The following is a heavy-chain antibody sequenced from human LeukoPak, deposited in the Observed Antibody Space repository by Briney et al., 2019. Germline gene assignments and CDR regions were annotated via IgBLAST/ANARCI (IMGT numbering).Heavy chain of an antibody. CDR2: IGGSGDTT. CDR1: GFTFSSYA. V-gene: IGHV3-23*01. D-gene: IGHD6-13*01. Sequence: GVSLRLSCAASGFTFSSYAMSWVRQAPGKGLEWVSTIGGSGDTTFYADSVRGRFTISRDNSNNTLYLQMSSLRAEDTAVYYCAKERSSIPAAANYWGQGTLVTVSS. CDR3: AKERSSIPAAANY. J-gene: IGHJ4*02.